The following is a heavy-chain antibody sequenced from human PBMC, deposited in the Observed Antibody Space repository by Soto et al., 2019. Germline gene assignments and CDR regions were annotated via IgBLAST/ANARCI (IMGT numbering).Heavy chain of an antibody. D-gene: IGHD6-13*01. CDR2: TWDDGSHK. V-gene: IGHV3-33*01. CDR3: ARDQDSSIWYSPLLH. Sequence: QVQLVESGGGVVQPGRSLRLSCAASGFTFNTYAMHWVRQAAGKGLEWVALTWDDGSHKYYADSVKGRFTISRDNSKNTVYLQIDSLRADDTAIYYCARDQDSSIWYSPLLHWGQGTLVTVSS. J-gene: IGHJ4*02. CDR1: GFTFNTYA.